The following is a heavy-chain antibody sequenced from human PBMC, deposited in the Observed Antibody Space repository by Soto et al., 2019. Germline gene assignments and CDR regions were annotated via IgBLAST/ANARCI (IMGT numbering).Heavy chain of an antibody. J-gene: IGHJ4*02. CDR3: ARSPYSGGYSTARPGGWY. V-gene: IGHV4-39*01. CDR2: IYYSGTT. CDR1: GDSISTSTYY. Sequence: PSETLSLTCTLSGDSISTSTYYWGWIRQPPGKGLEWIGSIYYSGTTYYNPSLKSRVTISVDTSKNQFSLKLTSVIATDMAVYYCARSPYSGGYSTARPGGWYWGQGTRVTVSS. D-gene: IGHD1-26*01.